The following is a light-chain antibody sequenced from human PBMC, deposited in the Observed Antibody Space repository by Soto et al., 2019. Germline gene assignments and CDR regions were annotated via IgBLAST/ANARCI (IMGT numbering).Light chain of an antibody. J-gene: IGLJ1*01. CDR1: SSNIGAGYD. CDR3: AVWDDSLNGYV. Sequence: QSVLTQPPSVSGAPGQRVTISCTGSSSNIGAGYDVNWYRQLPGTAPKLLIYAHIQRPSGVPDRFSGSTSGTSASLAISGLQSEDEADYYCAVWDDSLNGYVFGTGTKVTVL. V-gene: IGLV1-44*01. CDR2: AHI.